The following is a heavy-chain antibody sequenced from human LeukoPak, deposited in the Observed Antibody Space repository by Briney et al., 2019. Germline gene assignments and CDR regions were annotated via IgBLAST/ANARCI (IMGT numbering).Heavy chain of an antibody. CDR2: ISYDGSNK. D-gene: IGHD3-22*01. V-gene: IGHV3-30*04. CDR3: ARDHKDYYDSSGYYH. CDR1: GFTFSSYA. J-gene: IGHJ5*02. Sequence: GGSLRLSCAASGFTFSSYAMHWVRQAPGKGLEWVAVISYDGSNKYYADSVKGRFTISRDNSKNTLCLQMNSLRAEDTAVYYCARDHKDYYDSSGYYHWGQGTLVTVSS.